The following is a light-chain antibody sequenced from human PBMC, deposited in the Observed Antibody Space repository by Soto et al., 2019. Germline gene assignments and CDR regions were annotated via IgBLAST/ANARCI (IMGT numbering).Light chain of an antibody. J-gene: IGKJ4*01. CDR1: QGIRVD. CDR2: AAS. CDR3: LQDFDFFT. Sequence: AIQMTQSPSSLSASVGDTVTITCRASQGIRVDLGWYQQKPGKAPKLLIGAASSLQSGVPSRFSGSGSGTDFTLTISSLHPEDFATYYCLQDFDFFTFGGGTKVEVK. V-gene: IGKV1-6*01.